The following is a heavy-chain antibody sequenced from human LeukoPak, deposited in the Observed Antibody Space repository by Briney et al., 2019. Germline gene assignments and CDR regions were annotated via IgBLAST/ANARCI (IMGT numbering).Heavy chain of an antibody. Sequence: SETLSLTCAVYGGSFIGYDWTWIRQPPGKGLEWIGEINHSGGTNYNPSLKSRVTISVDTSKNQFSLKLSSVTAADTAVYYCASLARGGNWFDPWGQGTLVTVSP. CDR2: INHSGGT. CDR1: GGSFIGYD. D-gene: IGHD6-6*01. J-gene: IGHJ5*02. CDR3: ASLARGGNWFDP. V-gene: IGHV4-34*01.